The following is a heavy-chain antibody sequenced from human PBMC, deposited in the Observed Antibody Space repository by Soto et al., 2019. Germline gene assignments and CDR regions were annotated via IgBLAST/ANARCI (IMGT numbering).Heavy chain of an antibody. CDR2: IIPTFGTA. CDR3: ARSETAGHRGFDI. J-gene: IGHJ3*02. CDR1: GGTFSSSA. V-gene: IGHV1-69*06. D-gene: IGHD6-19*01. Sequence: QVQLVQSGAEMREPGSSVKVSCKASGGTFSSSAINWLRQAPGQGPEWMGGIIPTFGTANYIEKFRGRVTITADTSTSTAYMEVSSLTSEDTAMYFCARSETAGHRGFDIWGQGTMVTDSS.